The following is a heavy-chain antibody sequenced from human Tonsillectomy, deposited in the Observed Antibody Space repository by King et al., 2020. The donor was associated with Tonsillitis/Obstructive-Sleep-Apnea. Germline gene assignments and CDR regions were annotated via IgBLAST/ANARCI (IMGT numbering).Heavy chain of an antibody. V-gene: IGHV3-20*04. CDR2: ITWNGGST. CDR1: GFTFDDYG. Sequence: VQLVESGGGVVRPGGSLRLSCAASGFTFDDYGMSWVRQAPGKGLEWVSGITWNGGSTSYTDSMKGRFTISRDNAKNSLYLQMNSLRAEDTALYYCARDASDCSGGGCYLEMDVWGKGTTVTVSS. CDR3: ARDASDCSGGGCYLEMDV. D-gene: IGHD2-15*01. J-gene: IGHJ6*04.